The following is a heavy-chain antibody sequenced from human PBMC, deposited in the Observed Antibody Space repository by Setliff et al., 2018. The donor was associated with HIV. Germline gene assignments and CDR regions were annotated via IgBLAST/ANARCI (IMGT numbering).Heavy chain of an antibody. CDR2: IRNKAFGETT. J-gene: IGHJ4*02. CDR3: ARSDWGSKDDY. D-gene: IGHD7-27*01. CDR1: GFTFSTNA. V-gene: IGHV3-49*04. Sequence: GGSLRLSCAASGFTFSTNAVNWVRQAPGKGLEWVGFIRNKAFGETTDYAASVKGRFTFSRDDSKGIAYLQMNSLKTEDTAVYYCARSDWGSKDDYWGQGTLVTVSS.